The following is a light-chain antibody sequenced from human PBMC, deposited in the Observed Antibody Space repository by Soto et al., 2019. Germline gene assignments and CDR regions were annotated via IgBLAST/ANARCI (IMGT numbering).Light chain of an antibody. CDR3: QQDHNWAAVPP. Sequence: EIVMTQSPATLSLSPGEGAALSCRASQIVSSNLAWYQQKPGHAPGPLIYGASTRATGIPARFSGSGSGTEFTLTITSLQSEELVPSYYQQDHNWAAVPPLGQATKVDIK. CDR1: QIVSSN. V-gene: IGKV3D-15*01. J-gene: IGKJ2*01. CDR2: GAS.